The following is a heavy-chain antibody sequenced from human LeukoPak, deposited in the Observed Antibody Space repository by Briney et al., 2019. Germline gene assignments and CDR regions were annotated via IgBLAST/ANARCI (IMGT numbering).Heavy chain of an antibody. CDR2: ISYDGSNK. D-gene: IGHD3-9*01. Sequence: GRSLRLSCAASGFTFSSYAMHWVRQAPGKGLEWVAVISYDGSNKYYADSVKGRFTISRDNSKNTLYLQMNSLRAEDTAVYYCARDGVGLRYFDWLFDYWGQGTLVTVSS. CDR1: GFTFSSYA. J-gene: IGHJ4*02. V-gene: IGHV3-30-3*01. CDR3: ARDGVGLRYFDWLFDY.